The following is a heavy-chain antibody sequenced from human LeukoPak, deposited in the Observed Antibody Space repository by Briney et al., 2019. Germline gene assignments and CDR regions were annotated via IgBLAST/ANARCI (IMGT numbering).Heavy chain of an antibody. V-gene: IGHV3-74*01. CDR2: IKSDGST. CDR1: GFTFSSYW. CDR3: ARAPSEIGGYYPEYFRH. Sequence: GGSLRLSCAASGFTFSSYWMHWVRQAPGKGLVWVSRIKSDGSTRYADSVKGRFTISRDNAKNTVSLQMNSLRAEDTGVYYCARAPSEIGGYYPEYFRHWGQGTVVTV. J-gene: IGHJ1*01. D-gene: IGHD3-22*01.